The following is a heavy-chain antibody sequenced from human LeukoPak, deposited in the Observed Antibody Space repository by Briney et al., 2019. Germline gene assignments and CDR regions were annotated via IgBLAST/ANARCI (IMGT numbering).Heavy chain of an antibody. J-gene: IGHJ3*02. V-gene: IGHV3-23*01. CDR3: ARDEEYDSSGYYDAFDI. CDR1: GFTFNTYA. D-gene: IGHD3-22*01. Sequence: GGSLRLSCAASGFTFNTYAMSWVRQAPWERLQWVSGISDSGGNTYYADSVKGRFTISRDNAKNTLYLQMNSLRAEDTAVYYCARDEEYDSSGYYDAFDIWGQGTMVTVSS. CDR2: ISDSGGNT.